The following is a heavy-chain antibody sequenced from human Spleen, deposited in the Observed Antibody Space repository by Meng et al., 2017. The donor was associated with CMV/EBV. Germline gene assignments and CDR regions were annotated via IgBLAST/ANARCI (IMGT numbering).Heavy chain of an antibody. Sequence: FSSYAMHWVRQAPGKGLEWVAVISYDGSNKYYADSVKGRFTISRDNSKNTLYLQMNSLRAEDTAVYYCARELYPTDVYIVGATPFDYWGQGTLVTVSS. CDR1: FSSYA. J-gene: IGHJ4*02. CDR2: ISYDGSNK. D-gene: IGHD1-26*01. V-gene: IGHV3-30*04. CDR3: ARELYPTDVYIVGATPFDY.